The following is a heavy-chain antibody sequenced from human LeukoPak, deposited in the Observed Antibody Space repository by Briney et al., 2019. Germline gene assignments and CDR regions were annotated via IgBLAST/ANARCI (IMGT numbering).Heavy chain of an antibody. V-gene: IGHV4-34*01. D-gene: IGHD3-3*01. CDR3: ARGTYYDFWSGYRSFDY. J-gene: IGHJ4*02. CDR1: GGSFSGYY. CDR2: INHSGST. Sequence: SETLSLTCAVYGGSFSGYYWSWLRQPPGKGLEWIGEINHSGSTNYNPSLKSRVTISVDTSKNQFSLKLSSVTAADTAVYYCARGTYYDFWSGYRSFDYWGQGTLVTVSS.